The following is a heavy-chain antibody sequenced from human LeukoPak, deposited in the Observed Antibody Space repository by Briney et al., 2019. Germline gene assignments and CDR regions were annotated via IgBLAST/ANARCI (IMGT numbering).Heavy chain of an antibody. CDR2: IKSKTDGGTT. D-gene: IGHD3-10*01. CDR1: GFTFSNAW. Sequence: GSLRLSCAASGFTFSNAWMSWVRQAPGKGLEWVGRIKSKTDGGTTDYAAPVKGRFTISRDDSKNTLYLQMNSLKTEDTAVYYCTTYLGDYYGSGSYYYYGMDVWGQGTTVTVSS. V-gene: IGHV3-15*01. CDR3: TTYLGDYYGSGSYYYYGMDV. J-gene: IGHJ6*02.